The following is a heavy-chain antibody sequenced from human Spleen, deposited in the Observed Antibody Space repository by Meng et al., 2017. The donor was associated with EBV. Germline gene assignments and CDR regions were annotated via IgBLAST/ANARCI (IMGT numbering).Heavy chain of an antibody. CDR2: IYKSGAK. D-gene: IGHD4-17*01. CDR1: GGSITLSNSY. J-gene: IGHJ4*02. Sequence: VQESGPVLVTPSEPPSLPCTVSGGSITLSNSYWVWIRQPPGKGLEWLGRIYKSGAKYHNPSLKSRVTISVDTLKNQFFLKLNAVTAADTAVYYCARLGDYGEYFFDYWGLGTLVTVSS. V-gene: IGHV4-39*01. CDR3: ARLGDYGEYFFDY.